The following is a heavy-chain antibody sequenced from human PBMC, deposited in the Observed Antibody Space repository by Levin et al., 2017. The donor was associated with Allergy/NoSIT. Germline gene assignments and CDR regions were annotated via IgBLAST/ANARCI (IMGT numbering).Heavy chain of an antibody. CDR1: GFTFSSYW. CDR3: ARDPDFTVARAFYF. D-gene: IGHD6-19*01. Sequence: GGSLRLSCAASGFTFSSYWLGWFRQAPGQGLEWVANTNQDGSQKYYLDSVKGRFTISRDNATNSLYLQMSSLSAEATALYYCARDPDFTVARAFYFWGLGSLNTVPS. V-gene: IGHV3-7*01. J-gene: IGHJ4*02. CDR2: TNQDGSQK.